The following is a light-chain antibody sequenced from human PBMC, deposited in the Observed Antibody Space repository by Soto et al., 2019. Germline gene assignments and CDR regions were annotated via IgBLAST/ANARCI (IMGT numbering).Light chain of an antibody. CDR1: SSDVGGYNF. CDR3: SSYTSSSTYV. Sequence: QSVLTQPASVSGAPGQAITISCPGTSSDVGGYNFVAWYQQHPGKAPKLMIYDVNNRPSGVSNRFSGSKSGNTASLTISGLQAEDEADYYCSSYTSSSTYVFGTGTKVT. J-gene: IGLJ1*01. V-gene: IGLV2-14*03. CDR2: DVN.